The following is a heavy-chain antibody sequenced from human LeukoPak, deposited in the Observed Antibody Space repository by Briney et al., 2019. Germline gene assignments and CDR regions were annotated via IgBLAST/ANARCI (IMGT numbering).Heavy chain of an antibody. Sequence: GGTLRLSCAASGFTFSSYGMSWVRQAPGKGLEWVSAISGSGGSTYYADSVKGRFTISRDNSKNTLYLQMNSLRAEDTAVYYCAKDRGGAYFDYWGQGTLVTVSS. D-gene: IGHD3-16*01. CDR1: GFTFSSYG. J-gene: IGHJ4*02. CDR2: ISGSGGST. CDR3: AKDRGGAYFDY. V-gene: IGHV3-23*01.